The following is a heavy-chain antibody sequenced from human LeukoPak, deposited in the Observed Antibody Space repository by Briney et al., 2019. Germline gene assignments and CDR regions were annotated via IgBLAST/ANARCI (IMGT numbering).Heavy chain of an antibody. D-gene: IGHD6-13*01. V-gene: IGHV3-30*04. CDR3: ARDLVKQQLVRGEFDY. CDR1: GFTFSSYA. CDR2: ISYDGSNK. Sequence: GRSLRLSCAASGFTFSSYAMHWVRQAPGKGLEWVAVISYDGSNKYYADSVKGRFTISRDNSKNTLYLQMNSLRAEDTAVYYCARDLVKQQLVRGEFDYWRQGTLVTVSS. J-gene: IGHJ4*02.